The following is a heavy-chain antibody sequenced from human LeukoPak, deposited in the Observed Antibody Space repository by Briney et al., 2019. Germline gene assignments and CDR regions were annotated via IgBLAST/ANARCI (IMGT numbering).Heavy chain of an antibody. V-gene: IGHV1-46*01. CDR3: ASAFAWFGGGGYYYYYYMDV. Sequence: ASVKVSCKASGYAFITYYIYWVRQAPGQGLECVGIINPSGGGTNYAQKFQGRVTITADESTSTAYMELSSLRSEDTAVYYCASAFAWFGGGGYYYYYYMDVWGKGTTVTISS. J-gene: IGHJ6*03. CDR2: INPSGGGT. CDR1: GYAFITYY. D-gene: IGHD3-10*01.